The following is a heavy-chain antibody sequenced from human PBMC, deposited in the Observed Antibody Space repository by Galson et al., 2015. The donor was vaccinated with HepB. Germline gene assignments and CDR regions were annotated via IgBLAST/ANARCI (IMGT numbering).Heavy chain of an antibody. V-gene: IGHV4-30-2*01. D-gene: IGHD3-10*01. CDR1: GGSISSAGYS. J-gene: IGHJ4*02. CDR2: IYHGGST. Sequence: TLSLTCAVSGGSISSAGYSWIWIRQPPGKGLEWIGYIYHGGSTYYNPSLKSRVTMSADRSKNQFSLRLNSVTAADTAVYYCARARMVRGVIITTYYFDYWGQGTLVTVSS. CDR3: ARARMVRGVIITTYYFDY.